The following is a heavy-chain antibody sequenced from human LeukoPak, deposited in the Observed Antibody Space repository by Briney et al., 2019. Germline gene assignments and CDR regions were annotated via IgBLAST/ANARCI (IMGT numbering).Heavy chain of an antibody. D-gene: IGHD3-22*01. J-gene: IGHJ4*02. Sequence: GGSLRLSCAASGFTFSTYWMSWVRQAPGKGLEWVSAISGSGGNTYYADSVKGRFTISRDNSKNTLYLQMNSLRAEDTAVYYCAKDFLVIPTTFDYWGQGTLVTVSS. V-gene: IGHV3-23*01. CDR1: GFTFSTYW. CDR3: AKDFLVIPTTFDY. CDR2: ISGSGGNT.